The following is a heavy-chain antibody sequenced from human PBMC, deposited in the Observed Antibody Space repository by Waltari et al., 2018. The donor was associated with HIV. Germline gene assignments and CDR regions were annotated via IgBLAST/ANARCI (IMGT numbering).Heavy chain of an antibody. Sequence: QVQLVQSGAEVKKPGSSVKVSCKASGGTFSSYTISWVRQAPGQGLEWMGRIIPILGIANYAQKFQGRVTITADKSASTAYMELSSLRSEDTAVYYCAKGPYYYDSSGSGAFDIWGQGTMVTVSS. CDR3: AKGPYYYDSSGSGAFDI. CDR1: GGTFSSYT. J-gene: IGHJ3*02. CDR2: IIPILGIA. D-gene: IGHD3-22*01. V-gene: IGHV1-69*02.